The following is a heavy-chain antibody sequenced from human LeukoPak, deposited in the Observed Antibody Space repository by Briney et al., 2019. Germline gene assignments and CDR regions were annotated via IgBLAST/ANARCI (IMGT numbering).Heavy chain of an antibody. Sequence: GGSLRLSCPPSGFTFSSYAMSWVRQAPGKGLEWVSAISGSGGSTYYADSVKGRFTISRHNSKNTLYLQMNSLRAEDTAIYYCAKDWWSSILTNNWFDPWGQGTLVTVSS. CDR1: GFTFSSYA. D-gene: IGHD1-26*01. CDR3: AKDWWSSILTNNWFDP. CDR2: ISGSGGST. V-gene: IGHV3-23*01. J-gene: IGHJ5*02.